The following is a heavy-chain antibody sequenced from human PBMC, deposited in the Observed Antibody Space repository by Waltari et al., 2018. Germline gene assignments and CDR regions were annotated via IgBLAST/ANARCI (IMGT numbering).Heavy chain of an antibody. D-gene: IGHD2-2*01. V-gene: IGHV1-24*01. J-gene: IGHJ3*02. CDR2: FDPEDGET. Sequence: QVQLVQSGAEVKKPAASVKVSCKVSGYTLTELSMHWVRQAPGKGLEWMGGFDPEDGETIYAQKFQGRVTMTEDTSTDTAYMELSSLRSEDTAVYYCATVPVYCSSTSCPLDIWGQGTMVTVSS. CDR1: GYTLTELS. CDR3: ATVPVYCSSTSCPLDI.